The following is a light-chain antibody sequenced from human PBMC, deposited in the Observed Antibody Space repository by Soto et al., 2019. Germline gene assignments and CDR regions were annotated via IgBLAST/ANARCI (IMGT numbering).Light chain of an antibody. V-gene: IGLV7-46*01. CDR3: LLYYSGARV. CDR1: TGAVTSGHY. J-gene: IGLJ3*02. Sequence: QTVVPQEPSLTVSPGGTVSLTRGSSTGAVTSGHYTYWFQQKPGQAPRTLIYDTSYKHSWTPARFSGSLLGGNAALTLSGAQPEDEADYYCLLYYSGARVFGGGTKLTVL. CDR2: DTS.